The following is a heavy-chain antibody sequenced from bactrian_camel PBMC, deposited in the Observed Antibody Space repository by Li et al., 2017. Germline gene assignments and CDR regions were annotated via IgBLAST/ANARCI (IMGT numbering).Heavy chain of an antibody. V-gene: IGHV3S1*01. Sequence: QVQLVESGGGLVQPGGSLRLSCVASDFTISSAWTYWVRQAPGGLEWVSTINPGGGSTYFADSVKGRVTISRDNVQNTLYLQLTNPKTEDTAMYYCAKDRFIGVVASGMDYWGKGTQVTVSS. J-gene: IGHJ7*01. CDR2: INPGGGST. D-gene: IGHD6*01. CDR1: DFTISSAW.